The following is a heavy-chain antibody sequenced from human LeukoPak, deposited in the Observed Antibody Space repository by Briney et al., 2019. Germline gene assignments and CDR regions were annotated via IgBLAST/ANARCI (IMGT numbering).Heavy chain of an antibody. D-gene: IGHD3-9*01. V-gene: IGHV1-2*02. J-gene: IGHJ4*02. CDR1: GYTFTGYY. CDR2: INPNSGGT. CDR3: ARVPTYYDILTGYYGTDQFDY. Sequence: ASVKVSCKASGYTFTGYYMHWVRQAPGQGLEWMGWINPNSGGTNYAQKFQGRVTMTRDTSISTAYMELNRLRSDDTAVYYCARVPTYYDILTGYYGTDQFDYWGQGTLVTVSS.